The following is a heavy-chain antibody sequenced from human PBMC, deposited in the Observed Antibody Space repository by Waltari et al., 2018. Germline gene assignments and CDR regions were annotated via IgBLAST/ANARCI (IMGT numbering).Heavy chain of an antibody. J-gene: IGHJ4*02. CDR2: ISTNTGTP. CDR1: GYIFTNYA. D-gene: IGHD5-18*01. V-gene: IGHV7-4-1*02. Sequence: QVQLVQSGSELKKPGASVKVSCKASGYIFTNYAMNWVRQAPGQGLEWMGWISTNTGTPTFAQGFTGRFVFSLDTSVSTAYLQISSLKAEDTAVYYCARGIQLWGRGSWYFDDWGLGTLVTVSS. CDR3: ARGIQLWGRGSWYFDD.